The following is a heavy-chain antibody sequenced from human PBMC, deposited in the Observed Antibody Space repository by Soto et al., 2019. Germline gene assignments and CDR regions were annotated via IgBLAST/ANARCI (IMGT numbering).Heavy chain of an antibody. CDR1: GRSISSSGYY. D-gene: IGHD3-22*01. J-gene: IGHJ4*02. CDR2: IYSSGNT. Sequence: LSLTCTVSGRSISSSGYYWGWIRQPPGKGLQWIGNIYSSGNTYYNPSLRSRVAISVDPSKNQFSLRLSSVTAADTAVYFCASPREGYYYDTWGQGTLVTVSS. CDR3: ASPREGYYYDT. V-gene: IGHV4-39*01.